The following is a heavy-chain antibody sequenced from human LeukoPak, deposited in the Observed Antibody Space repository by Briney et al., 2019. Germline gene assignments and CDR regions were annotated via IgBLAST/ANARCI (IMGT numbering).Heavy chain of an antibody. CDR1: GFNFSSYG. J-gene: IGHJ2*01. CDR3: ANHSRYFDL. V-gene: IGHV3-30*02. CDR2: IRYDGVNN. D-gene: IGHD2-15*01. Sequence: PGGSLRLSCIASGFNFSSYGIHWVRQAPGKGLEWVAFIRYDGVNNYYADSVRGRFAVSRDNSKNTVYLQMNSLRREDTAVYYCANHSRYFDLWGRGTLVTVSS.